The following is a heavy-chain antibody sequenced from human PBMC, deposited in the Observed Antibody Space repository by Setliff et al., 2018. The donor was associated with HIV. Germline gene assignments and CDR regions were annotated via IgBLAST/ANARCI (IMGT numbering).Heavy chain of an antibody. CDR1: GFIFDRYG. V-gene: IGHV3-23*01. CDR2: ISGSGGST. D-gene: IGHD2-15*01. Sequence: PGGSLRLSCAASGFIFDRYGMHWVRQAPGKGLEWVSVISGSGGSTFYADSVKGRFTISRDNSKNTLYLLMNGLRVEDTAVYYCAKDGISGGAYPPYYFDYWGHGTLVTSPQ. J-gene: IGHJ4*01. CDR3: AKDGISGGAYPPYYFDY.